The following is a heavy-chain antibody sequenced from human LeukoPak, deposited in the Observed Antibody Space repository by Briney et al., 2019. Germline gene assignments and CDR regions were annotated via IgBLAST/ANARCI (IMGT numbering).Heavy chain of an antibody. Sequence: GGSLRLSCAASGFTFSAYYMAWLRQAPGKGPEWVSHIGGSSSDRRHADSVKGRFTISRDNAKSSLYLQMNSLRAEDTAVYYCARDDDGDNPPDYWGQGTLVTVSS. CDR2: IGGSSSDR. D-gene: IGHD4-17*01. J-gene: IGHJ4*02. CDR1: GFTFSAYY. V-gene: IGHV3-11*05. CDR3: ARDDDGDNPPDY.